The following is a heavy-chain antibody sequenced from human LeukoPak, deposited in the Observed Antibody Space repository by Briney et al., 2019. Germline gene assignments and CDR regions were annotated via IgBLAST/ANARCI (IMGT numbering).Heavy chain of an antibody. J-gene: IGHJ4*02. CDR3: AKQYYDILTGYYGGGYY. D-gene: IGHD3-9*01. CDR1: GFTFSSYA. Sequence: GGSLRLSCAASGFTFSSYAMSWVRQAPGKGLEWVSTIRGSGGTTYYADSVKGRFTISRDNSKNTLYLQMNSLRAEDTAVYYCAKQYYDILTGYYGGGYYWGQGTLVTVSS. V-gene: IGHV3-23*01. CDR2: IRGSGGTT.